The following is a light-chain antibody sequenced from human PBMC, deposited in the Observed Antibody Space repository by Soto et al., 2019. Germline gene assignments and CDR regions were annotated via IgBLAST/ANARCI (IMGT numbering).Light chain of an antibody. CDR3: QQYNSYSPLT. CDR1: QSISSW. CDR2: KAS. V-gene: IGKV1-5*03. J-gene: IGKJ4*01. Sequence: DVQMTQSPSTLSASVGDRVTITCRASQSISSWLAWYQQKPGKAPMLLIYKASSLASGVPSRFSGSGSGTEFTLTISSLHLDDFATYYCQQYNSYSPLTFDGGTKVDIK.